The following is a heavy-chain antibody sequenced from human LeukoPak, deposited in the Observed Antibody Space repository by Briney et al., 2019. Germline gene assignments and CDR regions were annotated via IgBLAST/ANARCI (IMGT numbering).Heavy chain of an antibody. Sequence: SETLSLTCAVCGGSFSGYYWSWIRQPPGKGLEWIGEINHSGSTNYNPSLKSRVTISVDTSKNQFSLKLSSVTAADTAVYYCARARGYSYGTGWFDPWGQGTLVTVSS. V-gene: IGHV4-34*01. J-gene: IGHJ5*02. CDR2: INHSGST. D-gene: IGHD5-18*01. CDR3: ARARGYSYGTGWFDP. CDR1: GGSFSGYY.